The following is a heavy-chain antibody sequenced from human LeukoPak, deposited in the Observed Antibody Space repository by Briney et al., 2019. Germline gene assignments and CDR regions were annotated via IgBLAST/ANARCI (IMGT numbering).Heavy chain of an antibody. CDR1: GDSVSSNSAA. D-gene: IGHD3-10*01. J-gene: IGHJ5*02. Sequence: SQTLSLTCAISGDSVSSNSAAWNWIRQSPARGLEWLGRTYYRSKWYNDYAVSVKSRITINPDTSKNQFSLQLNSVTPEDTAVYYCARDTSLGRTSGWLYNWFDPWGQGTLVTVSS. V-gene: IGHV6-1*01. CDR2: TYYRSKWYN. CDR3: ARDTSLGRTSGWLYNWFDP.